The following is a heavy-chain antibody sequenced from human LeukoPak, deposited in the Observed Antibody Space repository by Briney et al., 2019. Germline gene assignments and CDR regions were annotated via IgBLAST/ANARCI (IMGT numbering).Heavy chain of an antibody. D-gene: IGHD1-26*01. CDR1: GFTFSSFA. J-gene: IGHJ1*01. Sequence: GGSLRLSCAASGFTFSSFAMSWVRQAPGKGLEWVSAISGGGGTTYYADSVKGRFTLSRDNSKSTLYLQMNSLRAEDTAVYYCAHHRGSLDSNTEHFQHWGHGTLVMVSS. CDR2: ISGGGGTT. CDR3: AHHRGSLDSNTEHFQH. V-gene: IGHV3-23*01.